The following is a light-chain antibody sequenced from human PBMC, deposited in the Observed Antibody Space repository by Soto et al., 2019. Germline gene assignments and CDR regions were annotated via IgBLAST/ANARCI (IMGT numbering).Light chain of an antibody. CDR3: QQHSTWLIT. Sequence: EIVMTQSPATLSVSPGERATLSCRASQSVSSNLAWYQQKPGQAPRLLIYGASTRATGIPARFSGSGSGTEFTLTISSLESEDFAVYYCQQHSTWLITFGQGTRLEIK. CDR1: QSVSSN. J-gene: IGKJ5*01. V-gene: IGKV3-15*01. CDR2: GAS.